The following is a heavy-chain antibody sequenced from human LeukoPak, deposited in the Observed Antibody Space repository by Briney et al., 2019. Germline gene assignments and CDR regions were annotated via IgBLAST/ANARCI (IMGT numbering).Heavy chain of an antibody. D-gene: IGHD1-26*01. CDR1: GYTFTGYY. CDR2: IDPNSGGT. CDR3: ARDWEGLGEYWYFDL. V-gene: IGHV1-2*02. J-gene: IGHJ2*01. Sequence: ASVKVSCKASGYTFTGYYMHWVRQAPGQGLEWMGWIDPNSGGTNYAQKFQGRVTMTRDTSISTAYMELSRLRSDDTAVYYCARDWEGLGEYWYFDLWGRGTLVTVSS.